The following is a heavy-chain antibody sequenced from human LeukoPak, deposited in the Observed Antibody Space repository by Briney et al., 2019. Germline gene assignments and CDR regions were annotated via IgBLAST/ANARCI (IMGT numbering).Heavy chain of an antibody. D-gene: IGHD5-18*01. V-gene: IGHV4-59*01. CDR3: ARDATPNGYSYGHAAGY. J-gene: IGHJ4*02. Sequence: PSETLSLTCTDSGGSISSYYWSWIRQPPGTGLEWIGYIYDSGSTNYNPSLKSRVTISVDTSKNQFSLKLSSVTAADTAVYYCARDATPNGYSYGHAAGYWGQGTLVTVSS. CDR1: GGSISSYY. CDR2: IYDSGST.